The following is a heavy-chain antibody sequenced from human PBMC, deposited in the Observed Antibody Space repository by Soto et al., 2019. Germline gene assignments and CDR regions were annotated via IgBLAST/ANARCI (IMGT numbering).Heavy chain of an antibody. CDR3: TRALDGMIPTAY. D-gene: IGHD3-22*01. Sequence: EVQLVESGGGLVQPGGSLRLSWAASGFTFSGYWMHWVRQAPGKGLTWVSRINSDGTYTSSADSVRGRFTISRADARNTLYLHMNSLRIEDTAVYYCTRALDGMIPTAYWGQGTLVTVSS. V-gene: IGHV3-74*01. CDR1: GFTFSGYW. CDR2: INSDGTYT. J-gene: IGHJ4*02.